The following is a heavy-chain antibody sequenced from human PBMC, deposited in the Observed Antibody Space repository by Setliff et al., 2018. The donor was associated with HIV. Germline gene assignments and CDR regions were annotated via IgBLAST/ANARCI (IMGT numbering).Heavy chain of an antibody. CDR1: GYTLTDYY. CDR2: INSASGGT. Sequence: ASVKVSCKASGYTLTDYYIHWVRQAPGQGLEWMGWINSASGGTNYAQNFQGRVTVTRDTSINTAYVELNSLKSDDTAVYYCARDYLHVFDIWGQGTMVTVSS. V-gene: IGHV1-2*02. CDR3: ARDYLHVFDI. J-gene: IGHJ3*02.